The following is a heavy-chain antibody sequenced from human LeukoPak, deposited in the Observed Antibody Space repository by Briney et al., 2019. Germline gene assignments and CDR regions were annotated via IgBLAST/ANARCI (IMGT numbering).Heavy chain of an antibody. CDR3: ARDGSVYTGSPELGYYNYYMDV. J-gene: IGHJ6*03. V-gene: IGHV4-39*02. CDR2: IYYSGST. CDR1: GGSISSSSYY. D-gene: IGHD6-6*01. Sequence: SETLSLTCTVSGGSISSSSYYWGWIRQPPGKGLEWIGSIYYSGSTYYNPSLKSRVTISVDTSKNQFSLKLSSVTAADTAVYYCARDGSVYTGSPELGYYNYYMDVWGKGTTVTVSS.